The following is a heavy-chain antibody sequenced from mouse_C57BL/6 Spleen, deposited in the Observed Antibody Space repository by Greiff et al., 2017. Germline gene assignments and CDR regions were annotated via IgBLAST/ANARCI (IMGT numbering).Heavy chain of an antibody. J-gene: IGHJ1*03. V-gene: IGHV2-5*01. CDR3: AKNLGDWYCDV. Sequence: QVQLQQSGPGLVQPSQSLSITCTVSGFSLTSYGVHWVRQSPGKGLEWLGVIWRGGSTDYNAALMSRLSITKDNSKSQVFFKMNSLQADDTAIYYWAKNLGDWYCDVWGTGTTVNGSS. CDR1: GFSLTSYG. CDR2: IWRGGST.